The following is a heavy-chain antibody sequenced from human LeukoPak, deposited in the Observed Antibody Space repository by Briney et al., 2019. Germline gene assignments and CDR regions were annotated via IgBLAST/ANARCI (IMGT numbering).Heavy chain of an antibody. CDR3: ARLVDRLMFDY. V-gene: IGHV4-61*02. Sequence: PSETLSLTCTVSGGSINSGDYYWSWIRQPAGKPLEWIGRIYTSGITIYKSSLESRVTISIDTSKNRFSLKLNFVTASDTAVYYCARLVDRLMFDYWGQGTQVTVSS. CDR1: GGSINSGDYY. J-gene: IGHJ4*02. D-gene: IGHD2-21*02. CDR2: IYTSGIT.